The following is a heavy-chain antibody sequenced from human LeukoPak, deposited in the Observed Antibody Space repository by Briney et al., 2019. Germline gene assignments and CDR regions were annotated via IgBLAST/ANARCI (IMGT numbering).Heavy chain of an antibody. V-gene: IGHV4-4*09. D-gene: IGHD6-19*01. CDR2: IYTSGST. J-gene: IGHJ6*02. Sequence: SETLSLTCTVSGGSISSYYWSWIRQPPGKGLEWIGYIYTSGSTNYNPSLKSRVTISVDTSKNQFSLKLSSVTAADTAVYYCARPTGVAVAGNYYYYGMDVWGQGTTVTVSS. CDR3: ARPTGVAVAGNYYYYGMDV. CDR1: GGSISSYY.